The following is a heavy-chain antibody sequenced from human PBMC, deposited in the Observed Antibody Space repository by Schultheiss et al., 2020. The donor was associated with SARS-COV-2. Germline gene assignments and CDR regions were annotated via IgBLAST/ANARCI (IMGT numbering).Heavy chain of an antibody. CDR3: AREATVVTYYYYGMDV. J-gene: IGHJ6*02. CDR1: GFTFSGYW. D-gene: IGHD4-23*01. Sequence: GGSLRLSCAASGFTFSGYWMHWVRQAPGKGLVWVSRINSDESSTSYADSVKGRFTISRDNSKNTLYLQMNSLRAEDTAVYYCAREATVVTYYYYGMDVWGQGTTVTVSS. CDR2: INSDESST. V-gene: IGHV3-74*01.